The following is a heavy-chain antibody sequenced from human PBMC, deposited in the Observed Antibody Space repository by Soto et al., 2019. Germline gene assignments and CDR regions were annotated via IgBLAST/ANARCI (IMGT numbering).Heavy chain of an antibody. V-gene: IGHV3-33*01. Sequence: QLGGALRLPCAASGFTFSSYGMHWVRQAPGEGLEWVAVIWYDGSNTYYADSVKGRFTISRDNSKNTLYLQMNSLRAEDTAGYYCARDPHYYDSSGYYGYWGQGTLVTVSS. CDR1: GFTFSSYG. D-gene: IGHD3-22*01. J-gene: IGHJ4*02. CDR2: IWYDGSNT. CDR3: ARDPHYYDSSGYYGY.